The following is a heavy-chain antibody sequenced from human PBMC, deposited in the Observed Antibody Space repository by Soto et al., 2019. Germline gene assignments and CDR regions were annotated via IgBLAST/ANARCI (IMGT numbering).Heavy chain of an antibody. V-gene: IGHV4-39*01. Sequence: SETLSLTCTVSGGSISSSSYYWGWIRQPPGKGLEWIGSIYYSGSTYYNPSLKSRVTISVDTSKNQFSLKLSSVTAADTAVYYCARWAVVPANLIDYWGQGTLVTVSS. D-gene: IGHD2-2*01. CDR1: GGSISSSSYY. J-gene: IGHJ4*02. CDR2: IYYSGST. CDR3: ARWAVVPANLIDY.